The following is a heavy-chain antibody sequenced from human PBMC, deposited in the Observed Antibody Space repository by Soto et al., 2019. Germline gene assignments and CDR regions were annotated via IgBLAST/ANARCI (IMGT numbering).Heavy chain of an antibody. CDR2: VTGSGYT. J-gene: IGHJ5*02. V-gene: IGHV3-23*01. CDR1: GLTLSNYA. Sequence: EVQVLESGGGLVQPGGSLRLSCIASGLTLSNYAMTWVRQAPGRGQEWVSTVTGSGYTYYADSVKGRFTIFRDNSKNILYLQMNSLRAEDTAIYYCAKSLRPTAATVYWFGPWGQGSQVTVSS. CDR3: AKSLRPTAATVYWFGP. D-gene: IGHD2-8*01.